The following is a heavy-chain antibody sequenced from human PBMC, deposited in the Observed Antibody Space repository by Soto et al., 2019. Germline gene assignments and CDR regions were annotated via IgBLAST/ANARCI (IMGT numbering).Heavy chain of an antibody. J-gene: IGHJ4*02. CDR1: GFTFSSYA. D-gene: IGHD6-13*01. CDR3: ARRSSSWYLDY. CDR2: ISGSGDST. Sequence: EVQLLESGGGLVQPGGSLRLSCAASGFTFSSYAMNWVRQAPGKGLEWVSVISGSGDSTYYADSVKGRFTISRDNSKNTLYRKMNSRRAEETAVYDCARRSSSWYLDYWGQGTLVTVSS. V-gene: IGHV3-23*01.